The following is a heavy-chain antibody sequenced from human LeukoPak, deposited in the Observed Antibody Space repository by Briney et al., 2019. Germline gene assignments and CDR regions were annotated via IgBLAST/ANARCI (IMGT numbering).Heavy chain of an antibody. CDR1: GGSISSGGYY. V-gene: IGHV4-31*03. CDR3: ARVYQSSGISSGYFDY. Sequence: SETLSLTCTVSGGSISSGGYYWSWIRQHPGKGLEWIGYIYYSGSTYYNPSLKSRVTISVDTSKNQFSLKLSSVTAADTAVYYCARVYQSSGISSGYFDYWGQGSLVTVSS. D-gene: IGHD4-23*01. CDR2: IYYSGST. J-gene: IGHJ4*02.